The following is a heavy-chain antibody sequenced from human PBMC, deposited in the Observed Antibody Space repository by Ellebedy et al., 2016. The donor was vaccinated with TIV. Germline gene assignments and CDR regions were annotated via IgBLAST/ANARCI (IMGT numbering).Heavy chain of an antibody. V-gene: IGHV4-39*01. CDR1: GGSISSSSYY. J-gene: IGHJ4*02. CDR3: ARQGYRGYSYGATYTPFDY. Sequence: MPSETLSLTCTVSGGSISSSSYYWGWIRQPPGKGLEWIGSIYYSGSTYYNPSLNSRVTISVDTAKNQFSLKLSSVTAADTAVYYCARQGYRGYSYGATYTPFDYWGQGTLVTVSS. CDR2: IYYSGST. D-gene: IGHD5-18*01.